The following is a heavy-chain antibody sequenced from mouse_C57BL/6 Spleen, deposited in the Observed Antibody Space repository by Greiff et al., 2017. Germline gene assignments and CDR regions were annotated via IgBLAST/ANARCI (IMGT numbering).Heavy chain of an antibody. CDR3: AREGPLLPYPLAY. V-gene: IGHV1-18*01. J-gene: IGHJ3*01. Sequence: VQLQQSGPELVKPGASVKIPCKASGYTFTDYNMDWVKQSHGKSLEWIGDINPNNGGTIYNQKFKGKATLTVDKSSSTAYMELRSLTSEDTAVYYCAREGPLLPYPLAYGGKGTLATVSA. CDR2: INPNNGGT. D-gene: IGHD1-1*01. CDR1: GYTFTDYN.